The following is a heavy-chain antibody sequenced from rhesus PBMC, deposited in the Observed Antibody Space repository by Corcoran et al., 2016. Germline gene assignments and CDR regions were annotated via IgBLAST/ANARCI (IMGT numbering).Heavy chain of an antibody. J-gene: IGHJ4*01. D-gene: IGHD6-25*01. Sequence: QVQLVQSGAEVKKPGASVKLSCKASGYTFTSYYLNWVRQAPGQVLEWMGWSKPSNGNTGFPQKSQGRGTMTMETATSTAYMELSSLRFEDTAVYYCTRDERRGGFDYWGQGVLVTVSS. CDR3: TRDERRGGFDY. CDR2: SKPSNGNT. V-gene: IGHV1S9*01. CDR1: GYTFTSYY.